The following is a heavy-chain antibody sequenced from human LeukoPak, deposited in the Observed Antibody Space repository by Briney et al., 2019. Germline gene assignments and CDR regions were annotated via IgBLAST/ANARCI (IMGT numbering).Heavy chain of an antibody. CDR3: AKDGRGYSSASSDY. CDR1: GFTFSSYA. D-gene: IGHD6-19*01. J-gene: IGHJ4*02. CDR2: ITGSGGGT. V-gene: IGHV3-23*01. Sequence: GGSLRLSCAASGFTFSSYAMSWVRQAPGKGLEWASVITGSGGGTYYADSVKGRFTISRDNSNNTLYLQMNSLRAEDTAIYYCAKDGRGYSSASSDYWGQGTLVTVSS.